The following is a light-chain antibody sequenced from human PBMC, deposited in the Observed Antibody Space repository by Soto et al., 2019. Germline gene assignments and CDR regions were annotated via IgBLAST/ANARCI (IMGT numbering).Light chain of an antibody. CDR2: GAS. CDR1: QSVSTRS. J-gene: IGKJ1*01. V-gene: IGKV3-20*01. Sequence: EIVLTQSPGTLSLSPGERATLSCRASQSVSTRSLAWYQQKPGQAPRLLISGASSRAADIPDRFSGSGSGTDVTITINRLEPEHFAVYYCQQYDSSPRTFGQGTKVE. CDR3: QQYDSSPRT.